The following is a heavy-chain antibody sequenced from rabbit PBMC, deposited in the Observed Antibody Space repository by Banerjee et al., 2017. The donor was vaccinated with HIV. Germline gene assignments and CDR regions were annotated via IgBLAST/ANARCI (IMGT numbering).Heavy chain of an antibody. CDR1: GIDFSSYYY. CDR3: ARDHDYHYGDGAFGFDL. CDR2: ISARSGAT. J-gene: IGHJ4*01. Sequence: QEQLVESGGGLVQPEGSLTLTCKASGIDFSSYYYMCWVRQAPGKGLEWIACISARSGATDYASWAKGRFTISKTSSTTVTLQMTSLTVADTATYFCARDHDYHYGDGAFGFDLWGQGTLVTVS. V-gene: IGHV1S45*01. D-gene: IGHD6-1*01.